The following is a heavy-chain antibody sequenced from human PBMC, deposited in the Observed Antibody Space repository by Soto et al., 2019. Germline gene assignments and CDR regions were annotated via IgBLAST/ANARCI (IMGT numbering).Heavy chain of an antibody. CDR3: ARDRSNSPDYFDY. V-gene: IGHV4-30-4*01. CDR1: GGSISSDDYY. Sequence: TLSLTCTVSGGSISSDDYYWTWIRQPPGKGLEWIGYIYYSGSTHYNPSPKSRLTISLDTSKNQFSLKLSSVSAADTAVYYCARDRSNSPDYFDYWGQGTLVTVSS. J-gene: IGHJ4*02. CDR2: IYYSGST. D-gene: IGHD6-6*01.